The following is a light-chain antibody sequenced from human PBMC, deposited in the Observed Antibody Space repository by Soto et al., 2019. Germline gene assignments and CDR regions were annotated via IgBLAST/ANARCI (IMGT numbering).Light chain of an antibody. CDR2: DVS. Sequence: QSALTQPRSVSGSPGQSVTISCTGTSSDVGGYNYVPWYQKYPGKAPRLMIYDVSKRPSGVPDRFSGSKSGNTASLTISGLQAEDEADYYCCSHAGSFTLVFGGGTKVTVL. CDR3: CSHAGSFTLV. CDR1: SSDVGGYNY. V-gene: IGLV2-11*01. J-gene: IGLJ2*01.